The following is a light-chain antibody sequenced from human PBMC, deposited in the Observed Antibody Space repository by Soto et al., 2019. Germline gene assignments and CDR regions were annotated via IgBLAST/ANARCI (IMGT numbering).Light chain of an antibody. CDR2: DAS. J-gene: IGKJ1*01. V-gene: IGKV1-5*01. Sequence: IQMTQSPSTLSAYVRDRVTITCRASQSISNCLAWYQHKPGKAPKLLIYDASNLENGVPSRFSGSGSGTEFTLTISSLQPDDFATYYCQHYNSYSEAFGQGTKVDIK. CDR1: QSISNC. CDR3: QHYNSYSEA.